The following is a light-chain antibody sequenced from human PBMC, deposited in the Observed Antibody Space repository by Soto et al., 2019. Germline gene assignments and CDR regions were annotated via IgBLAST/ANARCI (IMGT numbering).Light chain of an antibody. V-gene: IGKV3-15*01. CDR1: QSVSSD. CDR2: AAS. J-gene: IGKJ2*01. Sequence: EILMTQSPATLSVSPGERATLSCRASQSVSSDLAWYQHKPGQAPRLLIYAASTRATGIPARFSGSGSGTEFSLTISSLQSEDFAVYYCLQYNNWPPKQYTFGQGTKLDIK. CDR3: LQYNNWPPKQYT.